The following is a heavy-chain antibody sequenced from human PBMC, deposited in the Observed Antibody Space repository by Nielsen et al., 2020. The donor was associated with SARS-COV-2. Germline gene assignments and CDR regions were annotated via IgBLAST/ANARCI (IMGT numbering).Heavy chain of an antibody. CDR2: IFSNDEK. CDR1: GFSLSNARMG. D-gene: IGHD6-13*01. V-gene: IGHV2-26*01. J-gene: IGHJ4*02. Sequence: SGPTLVKPTETLTLTCTVSGFSLSNARMGVSWIRQPPGKALEWLAHIFSNDEKSYSTSLKSRLTISKDTSKSQVVLTMTNMDPVDTATYYCARSLAGAHSSSWYLHWFDYWGQGTLVTVSS. CDR3: ARSLAGAHSSSWYLHWFDY.